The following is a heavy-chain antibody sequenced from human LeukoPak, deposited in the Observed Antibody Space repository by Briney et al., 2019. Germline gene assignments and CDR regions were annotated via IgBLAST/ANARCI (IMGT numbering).Heavy chain of an antibody. CDR1: GFTFSNNA. V-gene: IGHV3-23*01. J-gene: IGHJ4*02. Sequence: GGSLRLSCAASGFTFSNNAMSWVRQAPGKGLEWVSAISASGGGTYYAASVKGRFTISRDNSRNTLYLQMNSLRADDTAVYYCANGPRPFDCWGQGTLVTVSS. CDR2: ISASGGGT. CDR3: ANGPRPFDC.